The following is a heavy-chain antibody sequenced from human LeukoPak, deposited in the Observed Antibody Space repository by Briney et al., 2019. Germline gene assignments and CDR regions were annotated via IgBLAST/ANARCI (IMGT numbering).Heavy chain of an antibody. Sequence: GGSLRLSCAASGFTFSRYGMHWVRQAPGKGLEWVAFIRYDGSNKYYADSVKGRFTISRDNSKNTLYLQMNSLRAEDTAVYYCAKVIGTAADDAFDIWGQGTMVTVSS. CDR2: IRYDGSNK. CDR1: GFTFSRYG. J-gene: IGHJ3*02. CDR3: AKVIGTAADDAFDI. D-gene: IGHD2-2*01. V-gene: IGHV3-30*02.